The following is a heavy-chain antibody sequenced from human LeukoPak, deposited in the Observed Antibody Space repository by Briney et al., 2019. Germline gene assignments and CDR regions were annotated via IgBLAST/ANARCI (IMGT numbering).Heavy chain of an antibody. D-gene: IGHD6-19*01. J-gene: IGHJ4*02. CDR2: IYTSGST. Sequence: SQTLSLTYTVSGGSISSGSYYWSWIRQPAGKGLEWIGRIYTSGSTNYNPSLKSRVTISVDTSKNQFSLKLSSVTAADTAVYYCARASSGWNRFDYWGQGALVTVSS. CDR3: ARASSGWNRFDY. V-gene: IGHV4-61*02. CDR1: GGSISSGSYY.